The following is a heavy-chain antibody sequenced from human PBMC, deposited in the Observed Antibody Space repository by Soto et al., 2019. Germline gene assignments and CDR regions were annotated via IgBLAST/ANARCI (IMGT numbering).Heavy chain of an antibody. J-gene: IGHJ4*02. CDR1: GGTFSSYT. Sequence: QVQLVQSGAEVKKPGSSVKVSCKASGGTFSSYTISWVRQAPGQGLEWMGRIIPILGIANYAQKFQGRVTITADKSTGTAYMELSSLRSEDTAVYYCARAQGYGSGSYPLDYWGQGTLVTVSS. D-gene: IGHD3-10*01. CDR3: ARAQGYGSGSYPLDY. CDR2: IIPILGIA. V-gene: IGHV1-69*02.